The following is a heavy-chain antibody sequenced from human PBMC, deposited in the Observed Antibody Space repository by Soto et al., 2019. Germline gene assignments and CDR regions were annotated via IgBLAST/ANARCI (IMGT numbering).Heavy chain of an antibody. Sequence: QITLKESGPTLVKPTQTLTLTCTFSGFSLNTGGLGVGWIRQPPGKALEWLALIYWDDDKRYSPSLKSRLTTSKDTSKNQVVLTMTTMDPVDTATYYCAHSRCGGDCLQSYSSHYYYGMDVWGQGTTVTVSS. CDR3: AHSRCGGDCLQSYSSHYYYGMDV. CDR2: IYWDDDK. V-gene: IGHV2-5*02. D-gene: IGHD2-21*02. CDR1: GFSLNTGGLG. J-gene: IGHJ6*02.